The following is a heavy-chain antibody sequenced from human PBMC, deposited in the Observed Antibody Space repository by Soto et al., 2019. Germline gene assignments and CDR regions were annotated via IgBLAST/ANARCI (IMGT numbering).Heavy chain of an antibody. D-gene: IGHD4-17*01. J-gene: IGHJ4*01. CDR1: GGSNSSYY. Sequence: SETLYITCTVPGGSNSSYYRSWIRQPPGKGLEWIGYIYYSGSTNYNPSLKSRVTISVDTSKNQFSLKLSSVTAADTAVYYCARRYGASFDYWGHGTLVTVSS. CDR2: IYYSGST. V-gene: IGHV4-59*01. CDR3: ARRYGASFDY.